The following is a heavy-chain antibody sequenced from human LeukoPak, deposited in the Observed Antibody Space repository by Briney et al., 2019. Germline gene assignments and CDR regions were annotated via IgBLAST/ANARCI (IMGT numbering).Heavy chain of an antibody. J-gene: IGHJ6*03. V-gene: IGHV1-8*03. Sequence: ASVKVSCKASGCTFTSYDINWVRQATGQGLEWMGWMNPNSGNTGYAQKFQGRVTITRNTSISTAYMELSSLRSEDTAVYYCASRGGAKYYDSSGSQGYYMDVWGKGTTVTVSS. CDR1: GCTFTSYD. D-gene: IGHD3-22*01. CDR3: ASRGGAKYYDSSGSQGYYMDV. CDR2: MNPNSGNT.